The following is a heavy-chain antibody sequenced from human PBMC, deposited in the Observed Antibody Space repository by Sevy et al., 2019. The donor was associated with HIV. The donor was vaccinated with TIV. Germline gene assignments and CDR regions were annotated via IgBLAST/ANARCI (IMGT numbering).Heavy chain of an antibody. V-gene: IGHV3-21*01. D-gene: IGHD3-22*01. Sequence: GGSLRLSCAASGFTFSSYSMNWVRQAPGKGLEWVSSISSSSSYIYYADSVKGRFTISRGNAKNSLYLKMNGMRAEETAVYYCARLSGTDYYDSRGYYYFHYWGEGTLVTVSS. CDR2: ISSSSSYI. CDR1: GFTFSSYS. J-gene: IGHJ4*02. CDR3: ARLSGTDYYDSRGYYYFHY.